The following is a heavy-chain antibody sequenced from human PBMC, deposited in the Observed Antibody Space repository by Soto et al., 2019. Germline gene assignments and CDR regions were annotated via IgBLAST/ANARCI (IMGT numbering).Heavy chain of an antibody. V-gene: IGHV5-51*01. CDR3: ARDISGSYSTNYGMDV. CDR1: GYSFTSYW. Sequence: GESLRISCKGSGYSFTSYWIGWVRQMPGKGLEWMGIIYPGDSDTRYSPSFQGQVTISRDNSKNTLYLQMNSLRAEDTAVYYCARDISGSYSTNYGMDVWGQGTTVTVSS. D-gene: IGHD1-26*01. J-gene: IGHJ6*02. CDR2: IYPGDSDT.